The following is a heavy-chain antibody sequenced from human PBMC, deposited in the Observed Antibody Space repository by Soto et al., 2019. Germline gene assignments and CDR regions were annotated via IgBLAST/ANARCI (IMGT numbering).Heavy chain of an antibody. Sequence: EVQLVESGGGLVKPGGSLRLSCAASGFTFSSYNMNWVRQAPGKGLEWVSSISSSSNYIYYADSVKGGFTISRDNAKNSLYLQMNSLRAEDTAVYYCARDKREYYYDSSGYYVDYWGQGTLVTVSS. CDR3: ARDKREYYYDSSGYYVDY. CDR2: ISSSSNYI. V-gene: IGHV3-21*02. D-gene: IGHD3-22*01. CDR1: GFTFSSYN. J-gene: IGHJ4*02.